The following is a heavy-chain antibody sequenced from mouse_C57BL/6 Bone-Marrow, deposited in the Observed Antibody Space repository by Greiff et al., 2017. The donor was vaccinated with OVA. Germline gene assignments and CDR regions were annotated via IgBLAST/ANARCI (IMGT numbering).Heavy chain of an antibody. CDR1: GFTFSSYA. CDR3: ARDLIYYYGSSPGVW. D-gene: IGHD1-1*01. Sequence: DVKLVESGGGLVKPGGSLKLSCAASGFTFSSYAMSWVRQTPEKRLEWVATISDSGRCTSYPDNVKGRFTISRDNAKNNLYLQMSHLKSEDTAMYYCARDLIYYYGSSPGVWWGQGTLVTVSA. V-gene: IGHV5-4*01. CDR2: ISDSGRCT. J-gene: IGHJ3*02.